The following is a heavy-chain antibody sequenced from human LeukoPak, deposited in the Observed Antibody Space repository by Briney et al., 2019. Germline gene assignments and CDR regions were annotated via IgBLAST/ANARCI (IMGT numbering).Heavy chain of an antibody. V-gene: IGHV3-7*01. Sequence: GGSLRLSCVASPFTSSGHWMSWVRQAPGKGLEWVANIKKDGSEKYYLDSVKGRFTISRDNAKNSLHLQINSLRVEDPAVYYCARNSFAELMLLGSAYGMDVWGQGTTVIVSS. D-gene: IGHD2-8*01. J-gene: IGHJ6*02. CDR1: PFTSSGHW. CDR3: ARNSFAELMLLGSAYGMDV. CDR2: IKKDGSEK.